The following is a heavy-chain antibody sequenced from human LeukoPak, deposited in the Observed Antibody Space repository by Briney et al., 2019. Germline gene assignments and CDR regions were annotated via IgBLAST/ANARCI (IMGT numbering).Heavy chain of an antibody. CDR2: INPNSGGT. Sequence: ASVKVSCKASGYTFTGYYMHWVRQAPGQGLEWMGWINPNSGGTNYAQKFQGRVTMTRDTSISTAYMELSRLRSDDTAVYYCARDKGGYYGSGSYFSYYYMDVWGKGTTVTISS. V-gene: IGHV1-2*02. J-gene: IGHJ6*03. CDR1: GYTFTGYY. CDR3: ARDKGGYYGSGSYFSYYYMDV. D-gene: IGHD3-10*01.